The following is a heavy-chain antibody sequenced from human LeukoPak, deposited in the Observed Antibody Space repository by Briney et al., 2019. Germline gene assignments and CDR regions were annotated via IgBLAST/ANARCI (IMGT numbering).Heavy chain of an antibody. V-gene: IGHV3-30*18. CDR2: ISYDGSNE. CDR3: AKDRSSSWTWTIDY. Sequence: SGGSLRLSCAASGFTFSSYGMHWVRQAPGKGLEWVALISYDGSNEYYADSVKGRFTISRDKSKNTLYLQMNSLRAEDTAAYYCAKDRSSSWTWTIDYWGQGTLVAVSS. CDR1: GFTFSSYG. J-gene: IGHJ4*02. D-gene: IGHD6-13*01.